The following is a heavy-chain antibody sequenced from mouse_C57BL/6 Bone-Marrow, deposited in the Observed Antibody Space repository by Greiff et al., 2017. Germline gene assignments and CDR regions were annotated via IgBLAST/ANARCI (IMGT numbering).Heavy chain of an antibody. Sequence: QVQLQQSGPELVKPGASVKLSCKASGYTFTSYGINWVKQRPGQGLEWIGGIYPGDGSTNYNEKFKSKATLTVDTSSSTAYMELSSLTSEDSAVYFCARRGVAPYDIDYWGQGTTLTVSS. CDR2: IYPGDGST. J-gene: IGHJ2*01. CDR1: GYTFTSYG. D-gene: IGHD1-1*01. V-gene: IGHV1-85*01. CDR3: ARRGVAPYDIDY.